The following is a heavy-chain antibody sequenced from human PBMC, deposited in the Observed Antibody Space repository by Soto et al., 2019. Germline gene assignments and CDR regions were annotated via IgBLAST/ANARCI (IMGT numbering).Heavy chain of an antibody. CDR1: GFTFSNAW. D-gene: IGHD6-19*01. CDR2: IKSKTDGGTT. Sequence: GGSLRLSCAASGFTFSNAWMNWVRQAPGKGLEWVGRIKSKTDGGTTDYAAPVKGRFTISRDDSKNTLYLQMNSLKTKDTAVYYCTTDRYSSGPFDYWGQGTLVTVSS. J-gene: IGHJ4*02. V-gene: IGHV3-15*07. CDR3: TTDRYSSGPFDY.